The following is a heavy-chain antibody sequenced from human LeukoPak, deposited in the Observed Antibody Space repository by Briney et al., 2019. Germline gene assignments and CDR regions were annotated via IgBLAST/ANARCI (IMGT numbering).Heavy chain of an antibody. Sequence: QLHLQESGPGLVEPPGTLSLTCGLSGGSIDMTNYWRWGRQAPGPGLEWIGEIAHDGTRNYNASLRSRVAMSLDRANNQFSLSLTSVTAADTAVYYCTRENRPFCPFAYWGQGVLVTVSS. J-gene: IGHJ4*02. V-gene: IGHV4-4*03. CDR2: IAHDGTR. D-gene: IGHD2/OR15-2a*01. CDR1: GGSIDMTNY. CDR3: TRENRPFCPFAY.